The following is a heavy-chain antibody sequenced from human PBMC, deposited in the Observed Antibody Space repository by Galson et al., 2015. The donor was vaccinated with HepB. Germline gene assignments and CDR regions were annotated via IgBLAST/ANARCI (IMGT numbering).Heavy chain of an antibody. CDR3: ARENTDTNDAFDI. CDR2: IKEDGSEK. Sequence: SLRLSCAAAGFTFSRYWMSWVRQAPGKGQEWVANIKEDGSEKNYVDSVKGRFTISRDNGKKSLYLQMNSLRAEDTAVYYCARENTDTNDAFDIWGQGTMVTVSS. CDR1: GFTFSRYW. J-gene: IGHJ3*02. D-gene: IGHD5-18*01. V-gene: IGHV3-7*03.